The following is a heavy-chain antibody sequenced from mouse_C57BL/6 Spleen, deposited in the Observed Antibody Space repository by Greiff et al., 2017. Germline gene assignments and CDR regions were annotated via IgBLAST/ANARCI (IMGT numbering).Heavy chain of an antibody. CDR2: IDPENGDT. J-gene: IGHJ3*01. D-gene: IGHD2-1*01. V-gene: IGHV14-4*01. CDR3: FYYGNYGWFAY. CDR1: GFNIKDDY. Sequence: VQLKQSGAELVRPGASVKLSCTASGFNIKDDYMHWVKQRPEQGLEWIGWIDPENGDTEYASKFQGKATITADTSSNTAYLQLSSLTSEDTAVYYCFYYGNYGWFAYWGQGTLVTVSA.